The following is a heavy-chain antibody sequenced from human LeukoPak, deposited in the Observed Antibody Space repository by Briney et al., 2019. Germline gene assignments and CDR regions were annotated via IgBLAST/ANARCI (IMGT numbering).Heavy chain of an antibody. J-gene: IGHJ5*02. CDR1: GFTFISHW. Sequence: GGSLRLSCAASGFTFISHWMHWVRQAPEKGLVGVSHINADGSATYYAASVKGRFTISRDNARYTLYLQMHSLTAEDTGVYSCLRRALRDCSYTSCTRGNWFDPWGQGTLVTASS. V-gene: IGHV3-74*01. D-gene: IGHD2-2*01. CDR2: INADGSAT. CDR3: LRRALRDCSYTSCTRGNWFDP.